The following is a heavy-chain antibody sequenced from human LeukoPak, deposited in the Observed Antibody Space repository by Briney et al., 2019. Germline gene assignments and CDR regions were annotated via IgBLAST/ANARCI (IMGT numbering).Heavy chain of an antibody. Sequence: ASVTVSCKASGYTFTSYGISWVRQVPGQGLEWMGWISAYTGNTNYAQNLQGRVTVTTDTSTRTAYMDLRSLRSDDTAVYYCARDLIVGATLAGGHDAFDIWGQGTMVTVSS. CDR2: ISAYTGNT. CDR1: GYTFTSYG. J-gene: IGHJ3*02. V-gene: IGHV1-18*01. D-gene: IGHD1-26*01. CDR3: ARDLIVGATLAGGHDAFDI.